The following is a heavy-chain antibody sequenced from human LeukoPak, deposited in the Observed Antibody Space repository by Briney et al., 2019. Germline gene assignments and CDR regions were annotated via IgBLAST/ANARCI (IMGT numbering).Heavy chain of an antibody. CDR2: INHSGST. CDR1: GGSFSGYY. J-gene: IGHJ4*02. V-gene: IGHV4-34*01. CDR3: ARVAYFYDTSGYSTKTFDY. Sequence: PSETLSLACAVYGGSFSGYYWSWIRQPPGKGLEWIGEINHSGSTNYNPSLKSRVTISVDTSKNQFSLKLSSVTAADTAVYYCARVAYFYDTSGYSTKTFDYWGQGTLVTVSS. D-gene: IGHD3-22*01.